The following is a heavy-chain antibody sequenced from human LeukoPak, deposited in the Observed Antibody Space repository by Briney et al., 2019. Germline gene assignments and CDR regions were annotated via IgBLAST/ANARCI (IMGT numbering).Heavy chain of an antibody. D-gene: IGHD2-15*01. CDR3: AREAGEVVAAIASWFDP. Sequence: AASVKVSCKASGGTSSSYAISWVRQAPGQGLEWMGRIIPIFGTANYAQKFQGRVTITTDESTSTAYMELSSLRSEDTAVYYCAREAGEVVAAIASWFDPWGQGTLVTVSS. V-gene: IGHV1-69*05. J-gene: IGHJ5*02. CDR2: IIPIFGTA. CDR1: GGTSSSYA.